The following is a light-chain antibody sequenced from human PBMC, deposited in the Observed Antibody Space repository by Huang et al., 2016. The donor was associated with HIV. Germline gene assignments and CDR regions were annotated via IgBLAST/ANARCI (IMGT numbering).Light chain of an antibody. Sequence: ETVLTQSPVTLSLSPGERATLSCRASQTLSGAFLAWYQQRLGQAPRLLIYGASNRATGIPDRFLGSWSGTDFTLTIIGLGPEDSALYYCQQYDTMPLTFGGGTKLEIK. V-gene: IGKV3-20*01. J-gene: IGKJ4*01. CDR2: GAS. CDR1: QTLSGAF. CDR3: QQYDTMPLT.